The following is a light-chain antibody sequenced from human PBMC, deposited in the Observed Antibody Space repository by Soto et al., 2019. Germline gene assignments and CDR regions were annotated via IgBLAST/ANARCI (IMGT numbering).Light chain of an antibody. J-gene: IGKJ2*01. Sequence: IQMTQSPSSLSASVGDRVTITCRASQTISTYLNWYQQKPGKAPKLLIYAASSLQSGVPSRFSGSGSGTDFTLTISSLQPEDFATYFCQQSHSIPYIFGQGTKLQLK. CDR2: AAS. V-gene: IGKV1-39*01. CDR1: QTISTY. CDR3: QQSHSIPYI.